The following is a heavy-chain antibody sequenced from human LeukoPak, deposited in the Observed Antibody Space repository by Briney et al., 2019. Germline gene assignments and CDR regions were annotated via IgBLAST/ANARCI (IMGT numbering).Heavy chain of an antibody. V-gene: IGHV3-64*01. Sequence: GGSLTLSCAASGFTFSSYAMHWVGQAPGKGLEYVSAISSNGGNTFYANSVKGRFTIYRDISKNTLYLQMGSLRAEDMAVYYCAREVGSFDYWGQGTLVTVSS. J-gene: IGHJ4*02. D-gene: IGHD1-26*01. CDR1: GFTFSSYA. CDR3: AREVGSFDY. CDR2: ISSNGGNT.